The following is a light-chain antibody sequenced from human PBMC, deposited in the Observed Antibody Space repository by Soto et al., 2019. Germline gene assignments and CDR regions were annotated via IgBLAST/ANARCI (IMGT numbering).Light chain of an antibody. CDR2: SDD. Sequence: TQPPSASGTPGQTVTISCSGSSSNIGSNAVNWYQQVSGTAPKLLIYSDDQRPSGVPDRFSGSKSGTSASLAISGLQSEDEADYICAAWNDNLNGPSYVFGTGTKVTVL. CDR1: SSNIGSNA. J-gene: IGLJ1*01. V-gene: IGLV1-44*01. CDR3: AAWNDNLNGPSYV.